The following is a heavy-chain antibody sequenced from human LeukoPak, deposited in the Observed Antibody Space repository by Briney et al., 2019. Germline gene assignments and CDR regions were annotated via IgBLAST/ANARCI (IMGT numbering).Heavy chain of an antibody. CDR3: ARDKNSGECVSNSCYGVWPLDI. V-gene: IGHV1-69*05. CDR2: LIPISETP. Sequence: ASVKVSCKASGGTFSINAITCVRQAPGQGLEWMGGLIPISETPKYTKEFEGRVTIETHESTNTAYMELSSLRSEDTAVYYCARDKNSGECVSNSCYGVWPLDIWGQGTMVTVSS. D-gene: IGHD2-2*01. CDR1: GGTFSINA. J-gene: IGHJ3*02.